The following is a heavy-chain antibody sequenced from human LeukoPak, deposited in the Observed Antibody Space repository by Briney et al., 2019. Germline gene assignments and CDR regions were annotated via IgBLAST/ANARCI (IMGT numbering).Heavy chain of an antibody. J-gene: IGHJ6*03. CDR3: ARLLGSIYYDSSGYSGYYYYYMDV. CDR1: GFTVGTNY. V-gene: IGHV3-53*01. CDR2: IYSGGST. D-gene: IGHD3-22*01. Sequence: GGSLRLSCAASGFTVGTNYMSWVRQTPGKGLEWVSVIYSGGSTYYADSVKGRFTISRDNSKNTVYLQMNSLRVEDTAVYYCARLLGSIYYDSSGYSGYYYYYMDVWGKGTTVTISS.